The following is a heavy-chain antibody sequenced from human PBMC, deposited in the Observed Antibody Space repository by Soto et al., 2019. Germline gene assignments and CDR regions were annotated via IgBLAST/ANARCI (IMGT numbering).Heavy chain of an antibody. D-gene: IGHD3-10*01. Sequence: GASVKVSCKASGFTFTSSAMQWVRQARGQRLEWIGWIVVGSGNTNYAQKFQERVTITRDMSTSTAYMELSSLRSEDTAVYYCSRVDPGETSPFDHWGQGILVTVS. V-gene: IGHV1-58*02. CDR3: SRVDPGETSPFDH. J-gene: IGHJ4*02. CDR2: IVVGSGNT. CDR1: GFTFTSSA.